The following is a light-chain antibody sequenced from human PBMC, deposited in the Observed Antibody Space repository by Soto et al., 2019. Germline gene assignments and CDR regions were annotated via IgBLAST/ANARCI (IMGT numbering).Light chain of an antibody. CDR1: QGVNTR. V-gene: IGKV3-11*01. J-gene: IGKJ1*01. Sequence: EIVLTQSPATLSSFPGDRVTLSCRASQGVNTRLAWYQHQPGQAPRLLIYLASNRAAGLPARFSGSGSGTDFTLTISNVEPEDCAVYYCHQRESLPRTFGQGTTVDIK. CDR3: HQRESLPRT. CDR2: LAS.